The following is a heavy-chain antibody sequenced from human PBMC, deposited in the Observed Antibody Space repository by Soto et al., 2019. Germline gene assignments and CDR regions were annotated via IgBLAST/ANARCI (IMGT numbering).Heavy chain of an antibody. CDR3: TTSLEDSSGWYGVDAFDI. CDR2: IRSKANSYAT. D-gene: IGHD6-19*01. Sequence: PGGSLRLSCAASGFTFSGSAMHWVRQASGKGLEWVGRIRSKANSYATAYAASVKGRFTISRDDSKNTAYLQMNSLKTEDTAVYFFTTSLEDSSGWYGVDAFDIWGQGTMVTVSS. CDR1: GFTFSGSA. V-gene: IGHV3-73*01. J-gene: IGHJ3*02.